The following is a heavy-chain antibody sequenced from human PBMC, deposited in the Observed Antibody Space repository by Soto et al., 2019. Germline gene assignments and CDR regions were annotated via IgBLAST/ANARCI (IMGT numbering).Heavy chain of an antibody. CDR2: TYYRSKWYN. CDR1: GDSVSSNSAA. CDR3: ARDPSYPDPDNKTGYPNWFDP. V-gene: IGHV6-1*01. D-gene: IGHD3-9*01. Sequence: PSQTLSLTCAISGDSVSSNSAAWNWIRQSPSRGLEWLGRTYYRSKWYNDYAVSVKSRITINPDTSKNQFSLQLNSVTPEDTAVYYCARDPSYPDPDNKTGYPNWFDPWGQGTLVTVSS. J-gene: IGHJ5*02.